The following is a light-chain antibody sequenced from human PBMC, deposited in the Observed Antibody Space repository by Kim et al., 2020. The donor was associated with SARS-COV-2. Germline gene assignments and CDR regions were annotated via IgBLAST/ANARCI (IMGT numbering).Light chain of an antibody. CDR3: NSRDSSGNHVV. CDR2: GKN. V-gene: IGLV3-19*01. CDR1: SLRSYY. J-gene: IGLJ2*01. Sequence: LGPTVRITCQGDSLRSYYASWYQQKPGQAPVLVIYGKNNRPPGIPDRFSGSSSGNTASLTITGAQAEDEADYYCNSRDSSGNHVVFGGGTQLTVL.